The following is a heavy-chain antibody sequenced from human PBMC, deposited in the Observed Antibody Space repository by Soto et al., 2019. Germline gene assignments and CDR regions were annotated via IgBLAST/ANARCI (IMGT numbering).Heavy chain of an antibody. J-gene: IGHJ4*02. Sequence: GGSLRLSCAASGFTFDDYTMHWVRQAPGKGLEWVSLISWDGGSTYYADSVKGRFTISRDNSKNSLYLQMNSLRTEDTALYYCAKDQTPYGDYDSFDYWGQGTLVTVSS. CDR2: ISWDGGST. V-gene: IGHV3-43*01. D-gene: IGHD4-17*01. CDR3: AKDQTPYGDYDSFDY. CDR1: GFTFDDYT.